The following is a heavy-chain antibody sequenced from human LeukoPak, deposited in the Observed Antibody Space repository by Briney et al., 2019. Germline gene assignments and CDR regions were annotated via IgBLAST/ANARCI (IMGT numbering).Heavy chain of an antibody. Sequence: AASVKVSCKASGGTFSSYAISWVRQAPGQGLEWMGGIIPIFGTANYAQKFQGRVTITADKSTSTAYMELSSLRSEDTAVYYCARGRTSDYDILTGYHFDYWGQGTLVTVSS. CDR1: GGTFSSYA. J-gene: IGHJ4*02. CDR2: IIPIFGTA. CDR3: ARGRTSDYDILTGYHFDY. V-gene: IGHV1-69*06. D-gene: IGHD3-9*01.